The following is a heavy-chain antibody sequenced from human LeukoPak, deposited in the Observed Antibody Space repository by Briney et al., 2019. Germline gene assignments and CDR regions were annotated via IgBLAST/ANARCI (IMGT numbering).Heavy chain of an antibody. V-gene: IGHV3-30*04. CDR2: ISYDGSNK. D-gene: IGHD6-19*01. Sequence: SGGSLRLSCVVSGFTFSSYAMHWVRQAPGKGLEWVAVISYDGSNKYYADSVKGRLTISRDNSKNTLYLQMNSLRAEDTAVYYCARARSGWYLGQFDYWGQGTLVTVSS. CDR3: ARARSGWYLGQFDY. CDR1: GFTFSSYA. J-gene: IGHJ4*02.